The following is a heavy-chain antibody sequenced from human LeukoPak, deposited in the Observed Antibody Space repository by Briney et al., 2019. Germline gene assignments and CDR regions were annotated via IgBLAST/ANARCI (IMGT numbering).Heavy chain of an antibody. CDR2: IKQDGSEK. D-gene: IGHD2-21*02. V-gene: IGHV3-7*01. CDR1: GFTFSCYR. J-gene: IGHJ6*03. CDR3: ARQKVTYYYYYMDV. Sequence: PVGSLRLSCAASGFTFSCYRMSGLRQAPGEGVEWGANIKQDGSEKYYVDSVKGRFTITRDNAKNSLYLQMNRQRAEDTPVYYCARQKVTYYYYYMDVWGKGTTVTVSS.